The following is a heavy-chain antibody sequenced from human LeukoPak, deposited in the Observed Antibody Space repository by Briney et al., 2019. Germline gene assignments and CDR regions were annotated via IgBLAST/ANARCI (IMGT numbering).Heavy chain of an antibody. V-gene: IGHV3-23*01. D-gene: IGHD3-9*01. CDR3: AKVYYDILTGYRVDGMDV. J-gene: IGHJ6*02. Sequence: GGSLRLSCAASGYTFNNYAMSWVRRAPGKGLEWVSAISGRGGSTYYADSVKGRFTISRDNSKNTLYLQMNSLRAEDTAVYYCAKVYYDILTGYRVDGMDVWGQGTTVTVSS. CDR2: ISGRGGST. CDR1: GYTFNNYA.